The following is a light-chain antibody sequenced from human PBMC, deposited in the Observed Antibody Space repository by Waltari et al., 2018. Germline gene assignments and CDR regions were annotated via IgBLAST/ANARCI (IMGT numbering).Light chain of an antibody. CDR3: SSKTSASGV. Sequence: QSALTQPASVSGSPGQSITISCTGTSADVGGYNYVSWYQQYPGKAPQLMIYEVSFRPSEISNRFSGSKSGNTATLTISGLQAEDEADYYCSSKTSASGVFGTGTTVTVL. V-gene: IGLV2-14*01. J-gene: IGLJ1*01. CDR2: EVS. CDR1: SADVGGYNY.